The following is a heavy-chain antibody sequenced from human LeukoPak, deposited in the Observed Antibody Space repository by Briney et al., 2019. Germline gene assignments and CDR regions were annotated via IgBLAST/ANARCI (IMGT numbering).Heavy chain of an antibody. CDR3: ARDGRTMVRGVRGAFDI. CDR1: VGFMSRYY. V-gene: IGHV4-4*07. D-gene: IGHD3-10*01. Sequence: SEPLSLTCTVCVGFMSRYYWSWLRQPAGKALEWVGRIHTSGSTNYNPRRKSRVTMSVDTSKNQYSLKLSSVTAADTAVYYCARDGRTMVRGVRGAFDIWGQGTMVTVSS. J-gene: IGHJ3*02. CDR2: IHTSGST.